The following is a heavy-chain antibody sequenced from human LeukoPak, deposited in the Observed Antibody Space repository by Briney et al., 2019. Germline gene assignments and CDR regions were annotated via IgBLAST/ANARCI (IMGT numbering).Heavy chain of an antibody. D-gene: IGHD5-12*01. V-gene: IGHV4-39*01. CDR2: IYYSGST. CDR1: GGSISSGGYY. J-gene: IGHJ4*02. CDR3: ARHLETRPFGIVATTPYFDY. Sequence: SETLSLTCTVSGGSISSGGYYWSWIRQHPGKGLEWIGYIYYSGSTYYNPSLKSRVTISVDTSKNQFSLKLCSVTAADTAVYYCARHLETRPFGIVATTPYFDYWGQGTLVTVSS.